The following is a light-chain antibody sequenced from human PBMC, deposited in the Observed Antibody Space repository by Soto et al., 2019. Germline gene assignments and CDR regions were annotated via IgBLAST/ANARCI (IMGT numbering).Light chain of an antibody. CDR3: QQSFSTPPYT. CDR1: QSISRF. Sequence: DIHMTQSPSSLSASIGDRVSISCRANQSISRFLNWYQQKPGKAPKLLIFTASNLQGGVPSRFSGSGSGTDFTLTISSLQPEDFATYYCQQSFSTPPYTFGQGTKVDIK. V-gene: IGKV1-39*01. J-gene: IGKJ2*01. CDR2: TAS.